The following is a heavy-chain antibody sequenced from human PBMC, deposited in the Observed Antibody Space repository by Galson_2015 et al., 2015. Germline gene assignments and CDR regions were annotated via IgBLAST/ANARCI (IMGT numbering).Heavy chain of an antibody. D-gene: IGHD3-22*01. J-gene: IGHJ3*02. CDR3: ATLAAYDSSGYYGQKTIDAFYI. CDR2: ISYDGSNK. CDR1: GFTFSSYG. V-gene: IGHV3-30*03. Sequence: SLRLSCAASGFTFSSYGMHWVRQAPGKGLEWVAVISYDGSNKYYADSVKGRFTISRDNSKNTLYLQMNSLRAEDTAVYYCATLAAYDSSGYYGQKTIDAFYIWGQGTMVTVSS.